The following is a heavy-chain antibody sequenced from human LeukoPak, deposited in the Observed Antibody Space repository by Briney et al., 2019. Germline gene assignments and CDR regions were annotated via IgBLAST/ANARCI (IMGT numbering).Heavy chain of an antibody. V-gene: IGHV3-23*01. D-gene: IGHD3-10*01. CDR3: ASSHYYGSGAYYLSY. CDR1: GFTLSSYA. J-gene: IGHJ4*02. CDR2: IGDSGATT. Sequence: GGSLRLSCAASGFTLSSYAMTWVRQAPGKGLEWVSDIGDSGATTYYADSVKGRFTISRDNSKNTLYLQMSSLRAEDTAVYFCASSHYYGSGAYYLSYWGQGTLVTVSS.